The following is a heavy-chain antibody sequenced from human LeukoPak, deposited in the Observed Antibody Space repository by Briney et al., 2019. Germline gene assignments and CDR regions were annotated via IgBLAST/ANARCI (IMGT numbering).Heavy chain of an antibody. CDR2: ISYDGSYK. CDR1: GFTFNNYG. Sequence: GGSLRLSCAASGFTFNNYGMHWVRQAPGKGLEWVALISYDGSYKYYTESVKGRFTISRDNSKNTLYLQMNSLRAEDTALYYCAKWGCSGGSCYPFDYWGQGTLVTVSS. CDR3: AKWGCSGGSCYPFDY. D-gene: IGHD2-15*01. J-gene: IGHJ4*02. V-gene: IGHV3-30*18.